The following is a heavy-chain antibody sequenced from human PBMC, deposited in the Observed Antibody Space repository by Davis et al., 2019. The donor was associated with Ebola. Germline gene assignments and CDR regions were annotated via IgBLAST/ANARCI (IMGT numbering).Heavy chain of an antibody. CDR1: GYTFTSYG. V-gene: IGHV1-18*04. D-gene: IGHD4-17*01. J-gene: IGHJ4*02. Sequence: ASVKVSCKASGYTFTSYGISWVRQAPGQGLEWMGWIITDNGNRNYAQKFQGRVTMSTDTSTSTAYMELRSLRSDDTAVYYCASYDYGDHDYWGQGTLVTVSS. CDR2: IITDNGNR. CDR3: ASYDYGDHDY.